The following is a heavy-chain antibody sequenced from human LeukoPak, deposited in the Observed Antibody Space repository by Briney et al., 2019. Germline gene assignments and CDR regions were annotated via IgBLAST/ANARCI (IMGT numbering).Heavy chain of an antibody. V-gene: IGHV3-23*01. CDR2: ISTSGNTT. CDR1: GFTFTNYA. J-gene: IGHJ4*02. Sequence: GGSLRLSCAASGFTFTNYAMTWVRQAPGKGLEWVSTISTSGNTTYYADSVKGQFTISRDNSKSTLYLQMNSLRVEDTAVYYCAKRDGYVWGQGTLVTVSS. CDR3: AKRDGYV. D-gene: IGHD3-10*02.